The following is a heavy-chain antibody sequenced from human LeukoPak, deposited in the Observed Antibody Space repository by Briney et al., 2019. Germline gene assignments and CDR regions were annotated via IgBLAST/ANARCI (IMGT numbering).Heavy chain of an antibody. CDR2: ISGSGGST. CDR3: AKQWGSSGYYYGDY. CDR1: GFTFSSYA. D-gene: IGHD3-22*01. J-gene: IGHJ4*02. V-gene: IGHV3-23*01. Sequence: PGGSLRLSCAASGFTFSSYAMSWVRQAPGKGLEWVSAISGSGGSTYYADSVKGRFTISRDNSKNTLYLQMNSLRAEDTAVYYCAKQWGSSGYYYGDYWGQGTLVTVSS.